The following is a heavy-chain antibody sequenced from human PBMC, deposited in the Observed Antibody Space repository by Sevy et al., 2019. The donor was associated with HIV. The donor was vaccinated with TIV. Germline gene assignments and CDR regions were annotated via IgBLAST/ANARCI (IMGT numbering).Heavy chain of an antibody. Sequence: GGSLRLSCAASGFTFSSYAMSWVRQAPGKGLEWVSAISGSGGSTYYADSVKGRFTISRDNSKNTLYLQMNSLRAEDTAVYYCAKGRLGDSSFLPNYMDVWGKGTTVTVSS. D-gene: IGHD3-16*01. CDR1: GFTFSSYA. CDR2: ISGSGGST. CDR3: AKGRLGDSSFLPNYMDV. J-gene: IGHJ6*03. V-gene: IGHV3-23*01.